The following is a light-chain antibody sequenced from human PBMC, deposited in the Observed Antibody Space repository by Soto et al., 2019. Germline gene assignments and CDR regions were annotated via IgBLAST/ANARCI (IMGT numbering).Light chain of an antibody. CDR3: HQYNSYAPYT. Sequence: DIQMTQSPSTLSSSLGDRVTISCRASQSISSWLAWYQQKPEKAPKLLIYDASTLESGVPPRFSGSGSGTEFTRTNSSLQHDDVAAYYCHQYNSYAPYTFGQGTKLEIK. J-gene: IGKJ2*01. CDR1: QSISSW. V-gene: IGKV1-5*01. CDR2: DAS.